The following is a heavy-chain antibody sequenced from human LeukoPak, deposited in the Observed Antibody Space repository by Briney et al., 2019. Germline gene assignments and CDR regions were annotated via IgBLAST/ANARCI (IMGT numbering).Heavy chain of an antibody. CDR2: ITSDGSST. CDR3: ARGGADILTGYYADY. Sequence: GGSLRLSCVASGFTFSSYWMHWVRQAPGKGLVWVSRITSDGSSTDNADSVKGRFTISRDNSKNTLYLQMNSLRAEDTAVYYCARGGADILTGYYADYWGQGTLVTVSS. J-gene: IGHJ4*02. V-gene: IGHV3-74*01. D-gene: IGHD3-9*01. CDR1: GFTFSSYW.